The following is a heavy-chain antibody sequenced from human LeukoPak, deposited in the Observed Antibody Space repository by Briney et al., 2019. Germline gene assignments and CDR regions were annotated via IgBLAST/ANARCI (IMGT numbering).Heavy chain of an antibody. V-gene: IGHV4-34*01. D-gene: IGHD2-15*01. J-gene: IGHJ5*02. Sequence: SETLSLTCAVYGGSFSGYYWSWIRQPPGKGLEWIGEINHSGSTNYNPSLKSRVTISVDTPKNQFSLKLSSVTAADTAVYYCARANIVVVVAATHWFDPWGQGTLVTVSS. CDR1: GGSFSGYY. CDR2: INHSGST. CDR3: ARANIVVVVAATHWFDP.